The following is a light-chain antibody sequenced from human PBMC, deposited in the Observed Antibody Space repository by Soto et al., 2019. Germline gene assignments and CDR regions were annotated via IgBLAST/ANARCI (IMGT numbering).Light chain of an antibody. CDR3: QQYGPSLWT. CDR2: STS. J-gene: IGKJ1*01. Sequence: EIVMTQCPATLSVSPGERATLSCRASQSVSSIYLAWYQQKPGQSPRLLIYSTSNRATDIPDRFSGSGSGTDFTLTISRLEPEDFAVYYCQQYGPSLWTFGQGTKVDI. V-gene: IGKV3-20*01. CDR1: QSVSSIY.